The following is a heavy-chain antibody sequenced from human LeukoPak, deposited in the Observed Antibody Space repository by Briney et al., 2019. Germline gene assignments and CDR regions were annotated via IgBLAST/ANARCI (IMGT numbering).Heavy chain of an antibody. CDR3: ATIAVVSNDAFDI. CDR2: INHSGST. D-gene: IGHD6-19*01. CDR1: GESFSGYY. J-gene: IGHJ3*02. Sequence: SETLSLTCAVYGESFSGYYWSWIRQPPGKGLEWIGQINHSGSTNYNPSLKCRVTISVDTSKNHFSLKLNFVTAADTAVYYCATIAVVSNDAFDIWGQGTMVTVSS. V-gene: IGHV4-34*01.